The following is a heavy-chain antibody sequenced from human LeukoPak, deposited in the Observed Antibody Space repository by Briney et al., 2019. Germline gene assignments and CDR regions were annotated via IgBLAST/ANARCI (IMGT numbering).Heavy chain of an antibody. V-gene: IGHV3-23*01. J-gene: IGHJ4*02. CDR1: GLTFSSYA. CDR3: AKNGGVGVTTPFDY. D-gene: IGHD1-26*01. CDR2: ITDNGRKT. Sequence: GGSLRLSCAASGLTFSSYAMNWVRRASGKGLEWVSGITDNGRKTYYADSVEGRFSISRDNSKSTLYLQMSDLRAEDTAVYYCAKNGGVGVTTPFDYWGQGTLVTVSS.